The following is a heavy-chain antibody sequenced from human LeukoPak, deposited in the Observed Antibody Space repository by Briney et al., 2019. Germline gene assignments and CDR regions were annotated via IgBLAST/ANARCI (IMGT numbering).Heavy chain of an antibody. CDR1: GFTFSSYG. CDR2: ISYDGSNK. J-gene: IGHJ4*02. D-gene: IGHD1-26*01. V-gene: IGHV3-30*18. Sequence: PGGFLRLSCAASGFTFSSYGMHWVRQAPGKGLEWVAVISYDGSNKYYADSVKGRFTISRDNSKNTLYLQMNSLRAEDTAVYYCVKEQYSGSYLDYWGQGTLVTVSS. CDR3: VKEQYSGSYLDY.